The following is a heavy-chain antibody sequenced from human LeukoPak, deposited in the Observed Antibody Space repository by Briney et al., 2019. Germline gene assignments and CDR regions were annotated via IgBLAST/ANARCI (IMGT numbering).Heavy chain of an antibody. CDR3: ARALLRFFDWSIE. CDR1: GGSISSDNYY. J-gene: IGHJ4*02. V-gene: IGHV4-31*03. D-gene: IGHD3-9*01. CDR2: IYHSGST. Sequence: PSETLSLTCTVSGGSISSDNYYWSWIRQHPGKGLEWIGYIYHSGSTYYNPSLQSRVTISVYTSKNQFSLRLSSVTAADTAVYYCARALLRFFDWSIEWGQGTLVTVSS.